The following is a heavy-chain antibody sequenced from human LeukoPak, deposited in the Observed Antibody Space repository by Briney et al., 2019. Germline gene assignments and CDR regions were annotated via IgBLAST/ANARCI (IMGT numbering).Heavy chain of an antibody. CDR2: ISYDGSNK. Sequence: GGSLRLSCAASGFTFSSYAMHWVRQAPGKGLEWVAVISYDGSNKYYADPVKGRFTISRDNSKNTLYLQMNSLRAEDTAVYYCARGRSYYVYFDYWGQGTLVTVSS. V-gene: IGHV3-30*04. D-gene: IGHD1-26*01. CDR1: GFTFSSYA. J-gene: IGHJ4*02. CDR3: ARGRSYYVYFDY.